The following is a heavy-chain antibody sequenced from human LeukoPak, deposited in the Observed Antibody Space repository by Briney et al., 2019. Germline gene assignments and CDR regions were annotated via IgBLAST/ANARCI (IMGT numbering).Heavy chain of an antibody. J-gene: IGHJ4*02. D-gene: IGHD2-2*01. CDR3: ARERYAYQLLILDY. Sequence: ASVKVSCKASGYTFTGYYMHWVRQAPGQGLEWMGRINPNSGGTNYAQKFQGRVTMTRDTSISTAYMELSRLRSDDTAVYYCARERYAYQLLILDYWGQGTLVTVSS. CDR1: GYTFTGYY. V-gene: IGHV1-2*06. CDR2: INPNSGGT.